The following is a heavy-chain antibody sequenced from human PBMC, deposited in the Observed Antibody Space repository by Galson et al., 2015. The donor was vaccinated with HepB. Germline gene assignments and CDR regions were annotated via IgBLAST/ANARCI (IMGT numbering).Heavy chain of an antibody. Sequence: SVKVSCKASGHTFIDYYIHWVRQAPGQGLEWMGWINPHSGGTTHAQKFQGRVTMTRDMSISTVYMELSRLRSDDTAMYYCARHDTSGHFLYYYGLDVWGQGTTVTVSS. V-gene: IGHV1-2*02. CDR3: ARHDTSGHFLYYYGLDV. D-gene: IGHD3-22*01. CDR2: INPHSGGT. J-gene: IGHJ6*02. CDR1: GHTFIDYY.